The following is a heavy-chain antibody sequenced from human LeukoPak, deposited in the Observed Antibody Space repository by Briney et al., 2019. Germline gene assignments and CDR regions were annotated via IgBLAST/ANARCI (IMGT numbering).Heavy chain of an antibody. D-gene: IGHD3-9*01. CDR3: ARLYYDIDY. Sequence: SETLSLTCAVSGYSISGGYYWGWIRQPPRKGLEWIGTIYHNGNTYYNPSLKSRVTISVDTSKNQFSLKLSSVTAADTAVYYCARLYYDIDYWGQGTLVTVSS. CDR2: IYHNGNT. J-gene: IGHJ4*02. V-gene: IGHV4-38-2*01. CDR1: GYSISGGYY.